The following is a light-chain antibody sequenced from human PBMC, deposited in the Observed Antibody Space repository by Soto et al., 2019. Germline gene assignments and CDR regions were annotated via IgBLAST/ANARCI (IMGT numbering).Light chain of an antibody. CDR2: GAS. CDR3: QQYGSSALT. CDR1: QSVSSIY. V-gene: IGKV3-20*01. J-gene: IGKJ4*01. Sequence: EIVLTQSPGTLSLSPGERATLSCRASQSVSSIYLAWYQQKPGQAPRLLIYGASSRPTGIPDRFSGSGSGTDFTLTISRLEPEDVAVYYCQQYGSSALTFGGGTKVELK.